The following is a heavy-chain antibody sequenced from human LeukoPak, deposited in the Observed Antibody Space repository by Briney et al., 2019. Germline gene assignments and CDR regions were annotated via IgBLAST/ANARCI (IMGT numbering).Heavy chain of an antibody. CDR3: AREGYDILTGIGYFDL. CDR1: GGSISSGGYS. V-gene: IGHV4-30-2*01. J-gene: IGHJ2*01. Sequence: SETLSLTCAVSGGSISSGGYSWSWIRQPPGKGREWIGYIYHSGSTYYNPSLKSRVTISVDRSKNQFSLKLSSVTAADTAVYYCAREGYDILTGIGYFDLWGRGTLVTVSS. CDR2: IYHSGST. D-gene: IGHD3-9*01.